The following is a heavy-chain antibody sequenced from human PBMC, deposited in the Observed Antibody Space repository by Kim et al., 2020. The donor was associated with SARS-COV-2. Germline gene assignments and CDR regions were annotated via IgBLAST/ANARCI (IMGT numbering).Heavy chain of an antibody. Sequence: GGSLRLSCAVSGFTFDDYVMNWVRQAPGKGLEWVSPISWDGGSTYYADSVKGRFTISRDNSRNSLYLQMDSLRAEDTALYYCAKDSGIWFLEYIGSNFDYWGEEALVTVSA. CDR1: GFTFDDYV. CDR3: AKDSGIWFLEYIGSNFDY. V-gene: IGHV3-43D*03. D-gene: IGHD3-10*01. CDR2: ISWDGGST. J-gene: IGHJ4*02.